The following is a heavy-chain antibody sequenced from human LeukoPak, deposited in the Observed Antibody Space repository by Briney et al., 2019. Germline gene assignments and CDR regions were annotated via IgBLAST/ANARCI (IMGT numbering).Heavy chain of an antibody. V-gene: IGHV4-59*04. J-gene: IGHJ4*02. CDR3: AGQNIPTPHDY. CDR2: FSHSGST. D-gene: IGHD2-2*02. CDR1: GGSISGYY. Sequence: SETLSLTCTVSGGSISGYYWTWIRQPPGEGLEWIAYFSHSGSTFYNPSLKSRVTISLDTSKNQFSLNLRSVTAADTAVYYCAGQNIPTPHDYWGQGTQVTVSS.